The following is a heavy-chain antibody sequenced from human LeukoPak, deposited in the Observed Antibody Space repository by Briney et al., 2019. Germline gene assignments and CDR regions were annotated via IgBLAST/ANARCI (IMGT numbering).Heavy chain of an antibody. Sequence: GGSLRLSCAASGFTFSDYYMSWIRQAPGKGLEWVSYISSSGSTIYYADSVKGRFTISRGNAKNSLYLQMNSLRAEDTAVYYCARVYSTTGPYYYYYMDVWGKGTTVTISS. J-gene: IGHJ6*03. CDR3: ARVYSTTGPYYYYYMDV. D-gene: IGHD1-14*01. CDR1: GFTFSDYY. CDR2: ISSSGSTI. V-gene: IGHV3-11*01.